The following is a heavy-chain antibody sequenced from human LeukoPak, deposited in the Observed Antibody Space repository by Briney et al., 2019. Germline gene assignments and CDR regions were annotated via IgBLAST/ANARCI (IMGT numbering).Heavy chain of an antibody. CDR1: GGSFSGYY. V-gene: IGHV4-34*01. Sequence: PSETLSLTCAVYGGSFSGYYWSWIRQPPGKGLEWIGEINHSGSTNYNPSLKSRVTISVDTSKNQFSLKLSSVTAADTAVYYCARGRRDYVWGSYRHKVYNWFDPWGQGTLVTVSS. CDR3: ARGRRDYVWGSYRHKVYNWFDP. J-gene: IGHJ5*02. CDR2: INHSGST. D-gene: IGHD3-16*02.